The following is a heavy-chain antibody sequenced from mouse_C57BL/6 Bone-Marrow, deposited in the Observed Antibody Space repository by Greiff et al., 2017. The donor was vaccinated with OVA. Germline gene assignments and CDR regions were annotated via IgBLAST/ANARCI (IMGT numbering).Heavy chain of an antibody. Sequence: QVQLKQPGAELVKPGASVKMSCKASGYTFTSYWITWVKQRPGQGLEWIGDIYPGSGSTNYNEKFKSKATLTVDTSSSTAYMQLSSLTSEDSAVYYCAREGGNGDYYAMDYWGQGTSVTVSS. CDR1: GYTFTSYW. CDR2: IYPGSGST. V-gene: IGHV1-55*01. CDR3: AREGGNGDYYAMDY. D-gene: IGHD2-1*01. J-gene: IGHJ4*01.